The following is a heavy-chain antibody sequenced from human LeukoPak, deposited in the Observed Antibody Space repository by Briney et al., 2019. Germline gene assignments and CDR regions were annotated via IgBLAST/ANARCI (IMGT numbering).Heavy chain of an antibody. CDR1: GFTFSSYN. D-gene: IGHD5-24*01. Sequence: GGSLRLSCAASGFTFSSYNMNWVRQAPGKGLEWVSVITSSSSTKHHADSVKGRLTVSRDNDKNLLYLQMNSLRAEDTAVYYCARDLTDGWYYFEYWGQGTLVTVSS. CDR3: ARDLTDGWYYFEY. V-gene: IGHV3-48*01. CDR2: ITSSSSTK. J-gene: IGHJ4*02.